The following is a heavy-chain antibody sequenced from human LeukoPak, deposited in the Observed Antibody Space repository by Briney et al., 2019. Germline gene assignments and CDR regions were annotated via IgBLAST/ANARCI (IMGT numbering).Heavy chain of an antibody. J-gene: IGHJ3*02. V-gene: IGHV1-58*02. CDR2: IVVGSGNT. CDR3: AAASLGYCSSTSCSGAFDI. D-gene: IGHD2-2*01. Sequence: GASVKVSCKASGFTFTSSAMQWVRQARGQRLEWIGWIVVGSGNTNYAQKFQERVTITRDMSTSTAYMELSSLRSEDTAVYYCAAASLGYCSSTSCSGAFDIWGQGTMVTVSS. CDR1: GFTFTSSA.